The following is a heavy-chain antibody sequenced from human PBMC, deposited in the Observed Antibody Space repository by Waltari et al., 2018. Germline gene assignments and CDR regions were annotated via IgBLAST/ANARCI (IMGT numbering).Heavy chain of an antibody. V-gene: IGHV3-23*01. Sequence: ELQLLGSGGGLLQLGGSLSLPCAPSGFPFSSNAMSWVGQPPGKGLGWVSAISGSGGSKYYADSVKGRFTISRDNSKNTLYLQMNSLRAEDTAVYYCAKEAQITMIVVVNPYFDYWGQGTLVTVSS. CDR3: AKEAQITMIVVVNPYFDY. CDR1: GFPFSSNA. D-gene: IGHD3-22*01. J-gene: IGHJ4*02. CDR2: ISGSGGSK.